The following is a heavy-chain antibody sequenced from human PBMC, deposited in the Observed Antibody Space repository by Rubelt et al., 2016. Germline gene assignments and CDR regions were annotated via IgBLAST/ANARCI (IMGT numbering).Heavy chain of an antibody. Sequence: PGEGLEWIGIMSYSGNTNYNPSLKSRVTISVDTSKNQFSLKLSSVTAADTAMYYCARDPTALLWFGELSSVGDYWGQGTLVTVSS. J-gene: IGHJ4*02. CDR3: ARDPTALLWFGELSSVGDY. D-gene: IGHD3-10*01. CDR2: MSYSGNT. V-gene: IGHV4-4*08.